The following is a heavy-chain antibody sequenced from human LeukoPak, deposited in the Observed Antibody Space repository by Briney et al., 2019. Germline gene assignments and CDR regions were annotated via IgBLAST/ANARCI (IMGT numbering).Heavy chain of an antibody. CDR3: ARCGVYYDSSGHYGMDV. V-gene: IGHV4-34*01. CDR2: INHSGST. CDR1: GGSFSGYY. Sequence: PSETLSLTCAVYGGSFSGYYWSWIRQPPGKGLEWIGEINHSGSTNYNPSLKSRVTISVDTSKNQFSLKLSSVTAADTAVYYCARCGVYYDSSGHYGMDVWGQGTTVTVSS. D-gene: IGHD3-22*01. J-gene: IGHJ6*02.